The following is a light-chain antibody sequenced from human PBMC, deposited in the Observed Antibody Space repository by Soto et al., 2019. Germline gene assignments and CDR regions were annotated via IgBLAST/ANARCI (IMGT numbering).Light chain of an antibody. CDR1: QSVSSY. CDR3: QQRSNWPWT. J-gene: IGKJ1*01. V-gene: IGKV3-11*01. Sequence: EIVLTQSPATLSLSPGEGATLSCRASQSVSSYLAWYQQKPGQAPRLLIYDASNRATGIPARFSGSGSGTDFTLTIRSLEPEDFAVYYCQQRSNWPWTFGQGTKVEIK. CDR2: DAS.